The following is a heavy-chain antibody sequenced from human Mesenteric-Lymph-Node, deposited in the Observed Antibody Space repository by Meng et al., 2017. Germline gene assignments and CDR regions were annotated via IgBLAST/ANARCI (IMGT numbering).Heavy chain of an antibody. CDR1: GGSISSGSYY. D-gene: IGHD3-10*01. Sequence: SETLSLTCTVSGGSISSGSYYWSWIRQPAGKGLEWIGRIYTSGSTNYNPSFKSRVTISVDTSKNQFSLKLSSVTAADTAVYYCAREDYYGSGSTYYFDYWGQGTLVTVSS. J-gene: IGHJ4*02. CDR2: IYTSGST. V-gene: IGHV4-61*02. CDR3: AREDYYGSGSTYYFDY.